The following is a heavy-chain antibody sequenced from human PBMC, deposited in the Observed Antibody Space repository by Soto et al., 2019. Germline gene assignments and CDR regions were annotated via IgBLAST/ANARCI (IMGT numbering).Heavy chain of an antibody. CDR3: ARAGGTTVTGLWHFDS. J-gene: IGHJ4*02. CDR2: IWYDGTQK. CDR1: GFTFNTYS. Sequence: GGSLRLSCEASGFTFNTYSMHWVRQPPGKGLEWLAAIWYDGTQKYYADSVKGRFIISRDNSKKTLYLEMNSLRAEDTAVYYCARAGGTTVTGLWHFDSWGQGTLVTVS. D-gene: IGHD4-17*01. V-gene: IGHV3-33*01.